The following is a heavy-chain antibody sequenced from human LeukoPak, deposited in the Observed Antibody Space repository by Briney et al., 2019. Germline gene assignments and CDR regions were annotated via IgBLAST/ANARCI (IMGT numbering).Heavy chain of an antibody. CDR3: ARYHRDCSGGSCYWFDP. D-gene: IGHD2-15*01. CDR1: GGTFSSYA. Sequence: KISCKGSGGTFSSYAISWVRQAPGQGLEWMGGIIPIFGTANYAQKFQGRVTITTDESTSTAYMELSSLRSEDTAVYYCARYHRDCSGGSCYWFDPWGQGTLVTVSS. J-gene: IGHJ5*02. CDR2: IIPIFGTA. V-gene: IGHV1-69*05.